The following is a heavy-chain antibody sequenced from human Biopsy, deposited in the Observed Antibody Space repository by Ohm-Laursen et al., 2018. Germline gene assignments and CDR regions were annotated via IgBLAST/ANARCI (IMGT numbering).Heavy chain of an antibody. CDR3: ARPSGGVSTIGFDP. CDR1: GYDFLVFH. D-gene: IGHD5/OR15-5a*01. J-gene: IGHJ5*02. V-gene: IGHV1-2*05. CDR2: INPHTGVT. Sequence: ASVKVSCKASGYDFLVFHIHWMRQVPGQGLEWIGHINPHTGVTKYAQKFLDRITMTGDTSISTAYMDLSRLTSADTGIYYCARPSGGVSTIGFDPWGQGTLVIVSS.